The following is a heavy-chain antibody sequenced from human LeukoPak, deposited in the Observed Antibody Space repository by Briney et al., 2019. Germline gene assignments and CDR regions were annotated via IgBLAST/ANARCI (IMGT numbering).Heavy chain of an antibody. CDR1: GLTFRSYS. Sequence: PGGSLRLSCAASGLTFRSYSMNWVRQARGRGLEWVSYITSGSSPIYYADSVKGRFTISRDNAKNSLYLQMNSLRDEDTAVYYCARRAYGDDSFDYWGQGTLVTVSS. CDR3: ARRAYGDDSFDY. CDR2: ITSGSSPI. J-gene: IGHJ4*02. D-gene: IGHD4-17*01. V-gene: IGHV3-48*02.